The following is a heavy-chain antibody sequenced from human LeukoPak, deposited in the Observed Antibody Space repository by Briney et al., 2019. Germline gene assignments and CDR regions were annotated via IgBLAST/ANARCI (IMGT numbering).Heavy chain of an antibody. D-gene: IGHD4-17*01. CDR2: ISGSGGST. J-gene: IGHJ3*02. CDR3: AKCVNGDSLYAFDI. CDR1: GFTFSSYA. V-gene: IGHV3-23*01. Sequence: GGSLRLSCAASGFTFSSYAMSWVRQAPGKGLEGVSAISGSGGSTYYADSVKGGFTISRDNFKNTLYLQMNSLRAEDTAVYYCAKCVNGDSLYAFDIWGQGTMVTVSS.